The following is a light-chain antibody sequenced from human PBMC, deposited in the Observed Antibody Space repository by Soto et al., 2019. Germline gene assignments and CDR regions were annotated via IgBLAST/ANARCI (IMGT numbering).Light chain of an antibody. Sequence: DNQMTQSPSSVSASVGDRVTITCRASQGISTWLAWYQQKPGKAPKLLIYAASTLQSGFPSRFSGSGSGTEFTLTGSSLLPEDFATYFCQQSNSFKLTFSGGTNVEIK. V-gene: IGKV1-12*01. J-gene: IGKJ4*01. CDR3: QQSNSFKLT. CDR1: QGISTW. CDR2: AAS.